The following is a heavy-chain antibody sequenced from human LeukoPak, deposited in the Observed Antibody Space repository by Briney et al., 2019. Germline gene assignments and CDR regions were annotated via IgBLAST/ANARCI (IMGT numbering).Heavy chain of an antibody. D-gene: IGHD3-10*01. CDR1: GYTFTGYY. CDR2: INPNSDGT. CDR3: ARDSTLGELPH. J-gene: IGHJ4*02. V-gene: IGHV1-2*02. Sequence: EASVKVSCKASGYTFTGYYMYWVRQAPGQGLEWMGWINPNSDGTNYAQKFQGRVTMTTDTSISTAYMELSRLTSDDTAVYYCARDSTLGELPHWGQGTLVTVSS.